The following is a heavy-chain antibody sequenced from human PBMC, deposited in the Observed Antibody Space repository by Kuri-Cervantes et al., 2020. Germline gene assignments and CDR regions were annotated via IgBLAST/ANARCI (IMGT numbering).Heavy chain of an antibody. CDR1: GFTFSSYG. Sequence: GESLKISCAASGFTFSSYGMHWVRQAPGKGLEWVAVISYDGSNKYYADSVKGRFTISRDNSKNTLYLQMNSLRAEDTAVYYCARDLMRFGELLYDNWFDPWGQGTLVTVSS. D-gene: IGHD3-10*01. V-gene: IGHV3-30*03. CDR3: ARDLMRFGELLYDNWFDP. J-gene: IGHJ5*02. CDR2: ISYDGSNK.